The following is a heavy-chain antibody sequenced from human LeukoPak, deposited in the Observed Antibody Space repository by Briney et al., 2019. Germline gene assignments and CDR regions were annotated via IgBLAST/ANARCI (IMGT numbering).Heavy chain of an antibody. CDR1: GYTFTSYG. V-gene: IGHV1-18*01. D-gene: IGHD1-26*01. J-gene: IGHJ6*02. CDR3: ARVRVGARGYYYYGTDV. CDR2: ISAYNGNT. Sequence: GASVKVSCKASGYTFTSYGISWVRQAPGQGLEWMGWISAYNGNTNYAQKLQGRVTMTTDTSTSTAYMELRSLRSDDTAVYYCARVRVGARGYYYYGTDVWGQGTTVTVSS.